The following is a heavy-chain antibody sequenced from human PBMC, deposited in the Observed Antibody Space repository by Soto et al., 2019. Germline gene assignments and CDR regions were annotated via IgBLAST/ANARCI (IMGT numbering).Heavy chain of an antibody. CDR3: ARGRVVVAATFLPNWFDP. CDR1: GYTFTGYY. D-gene: IGHD2-15*01. V-gene: IGHV1-2*02. Sequence: ASVKVSCKASGYTFTGYYMHWVRQAPGQGLEWMGWINPNSGGTNYAQKFQGRVTMTRDTSISTAYMELSRLRSDDTAVYYCARGRVVVAATFLPNWFDPWGQGTLVTVS. J-gene: IGHJ5*02. CDR2: INPNSGGT.